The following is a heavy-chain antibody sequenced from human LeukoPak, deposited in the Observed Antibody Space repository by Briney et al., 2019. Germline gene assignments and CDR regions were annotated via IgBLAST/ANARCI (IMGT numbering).Heavy chain of an antibody. Sequence: GGSLRLSCAASGFTFSDHYMDWVRQAPGKGLEWVGRSENKANSYITQYAAFVQGRFTISRDDSKNSLYLQINSLKTEDTAVYYCARDDGGQGDYWGQGTLVTVSS. CDR3: ARDDGGQGDY. D-gene: IGHD2-15*01. CDR1: GFTFSDHY. V-gene: IGHV3-72*01. J-gene: IGHJ4*02. CDR2: SENKANSYIT.